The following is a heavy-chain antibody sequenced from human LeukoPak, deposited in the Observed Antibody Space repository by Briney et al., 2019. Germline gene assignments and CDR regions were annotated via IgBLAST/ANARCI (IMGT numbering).Heavy chain of an antibody. CDR3: ARDFLSDFWSGYYRNHWFDP. D-gene: IGHD3-3*01. Sequence: SETLSLTCTVSGGSVSSGSYYWGWIRQPPGKGLEWIGYIYYSGSTNYNPSLKSRVTMSLDTSKKQFSLKLSSVTAADTAVYYCARDFLSDFWSGYYRNHWFDPWGQGTLVTVSS. CDR1: GGSVSSGSYY. V-gene: IGHV4-61*01. J-gene: IGHJ5*02. CDR2: IYYSGST.